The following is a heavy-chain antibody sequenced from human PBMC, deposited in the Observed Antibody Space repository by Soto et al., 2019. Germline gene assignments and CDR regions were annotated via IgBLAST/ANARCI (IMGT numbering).Heavy chain of an antibody. J-gene: IGHJ5*02. CDR3: ARDLAAGDL. D-gene: IGHD6-13*01. CDR1: GYTFINYY. CDR2: INPMGGST. Sequence: GASVKVSCKAFGYTFINYYIHWVRQAPGQGLEWMAIINPMGGSTNYAQEFQGRVTLTSDTSTSTVYMELSSLRFEDTALFYCARDLAAGDLWGQGTLVTVSS. V-gene: IGHV1-46*01.